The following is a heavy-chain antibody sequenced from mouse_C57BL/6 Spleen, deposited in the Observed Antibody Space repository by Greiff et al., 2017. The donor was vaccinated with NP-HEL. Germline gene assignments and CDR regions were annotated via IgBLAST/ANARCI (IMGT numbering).Heavy chain of an antibody. D-gene: IGHD4-1*01. J-gene: IGHJ4*01. CDR1: GYSITSGYY. CDR3: ARALLGSPSYAMDY. Sequence: VQLKESGPGLVKPSQSLSLTCSVTGYSITSGYYWNWIRQFPGNKLEWMGYISYDGSNNYNPSLKNRISITRDTSKNQFFLKLNSVTTEDTATYYCARALLGSPSYAMDYWGQGTSVTVSS. CDR2: ISYDGSN. V-gene: IGHV3-6*01.